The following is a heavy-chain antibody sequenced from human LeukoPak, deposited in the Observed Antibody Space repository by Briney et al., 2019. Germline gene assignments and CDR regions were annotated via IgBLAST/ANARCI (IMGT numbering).Heavy chain of an antibody. Sequence: SETLSLTCTVSGGSISSYYWSWIRQPPGKGLEWIGYIYYSGSTNYNPSLKSRVTTSVDTYKNQFSLKLSSVTAADTAVYYCARDPVGAEHAFDIWGRGTMVTVSS. CDR3: ARDPVGAEHAFDI. V-gene: IGHV4-59*01. J-gene: IGHJ3*02. D-gene: IGHD3-16*01. CDR2: IYYSGST. CDR1: GGSISSYY.